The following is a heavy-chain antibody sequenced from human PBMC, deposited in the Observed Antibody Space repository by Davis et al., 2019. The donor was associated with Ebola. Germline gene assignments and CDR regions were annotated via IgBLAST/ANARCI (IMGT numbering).Heavy chain of an antibody. J-gene: IGHJ6*02. CDR1: GFTFSSYG. CDR2: ISYDGSNK. CDR3: AKDQGRGYSGYDYPRGHYYYYGMDV. V-gene: IGHV3-30*18. Sequence: GSLRLSCAASGFTFSSYGMHWVRQAPGKGLEWVAVISYDGSNKYYADSVKGRFTISRDNSKNTLYLQMNSLRAEDTAVYYCAKDQGRGYSGYDYPRGHYYYYGMDVWGQGTTVTVSS. D-gene: IGHD5-12*01.